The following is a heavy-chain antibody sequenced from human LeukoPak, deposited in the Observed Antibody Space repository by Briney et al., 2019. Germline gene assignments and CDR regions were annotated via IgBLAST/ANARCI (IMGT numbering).Heavy chain of an antibody. CDR1: GFTFDDYA. CDR2: ISGSGSTI. V-gene: IGHV3-11*04. J-gene: IGHJ6*03. Sequence: GGSLRLSCAASGFTFDDYAMSWVRQVPGKGLEWVSYISGSGSTIYYADSVKGRFTISRDNAKNSLYLQMNSLRAEDTAVYYCARGVSITMVRGVTHTTYYMDVWGKGTTVTVSS. D-gene: IGHD3-10*01. CDR3: ARGVSITMVRGVTHTTYYMDV.